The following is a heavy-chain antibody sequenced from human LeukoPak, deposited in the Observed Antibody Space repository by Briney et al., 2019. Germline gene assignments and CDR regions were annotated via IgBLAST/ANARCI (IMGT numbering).Heavy chain of an antibody. CDR2: IYYSGST. V-gene: IGHV4-59*08. CDR1: GGSISSYY. D-gene: IGHD6-13*01. CDR3: ARAQLYSSSWYFDY. J-gene: IGHJ4*02. Sequence: SETLSLTRTVSGGSISSYYWSWIRQPPGKGLEWIGYIYYSGSTNYNPSLKSRVTISVDTSKNQFSLKLSSVTAADTAVYYCARAQLYSSSWYFDYWGQGTLVTVSS.